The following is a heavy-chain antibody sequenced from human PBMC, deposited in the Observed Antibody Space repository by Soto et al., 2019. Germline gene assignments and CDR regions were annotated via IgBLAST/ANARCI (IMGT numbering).Heavy chain of an antibody. V-gene: IGHV1-8*01. Sequence: GASVKVSCKASGYTFTSYDINWVRQATGQGLEWMGWMNPNSGNTGYAQKFQGRVTISVDTSKNQFSLKLSSVTAADTAVYYCARDRPLNTFGGVIVRYYYGMDVWGQGTTVTVSS. CDR1: GYTFTSYD. CDR2: MNPNSGNT. CDR3: ARDRPLNTFGGVIVRYYYGMDV. J-gene: IGHJ6*02. D-gene: IGHD3-16*02.